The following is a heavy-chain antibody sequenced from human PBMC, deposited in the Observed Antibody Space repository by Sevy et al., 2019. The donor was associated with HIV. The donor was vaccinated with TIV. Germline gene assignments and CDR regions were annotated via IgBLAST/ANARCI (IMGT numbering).Heavy chain of an antibody. Sequence: GGSLRLSCAASGFSVSDTYMSWVRQAPGKGLEWVSVIYSGDKTYHADSVKGRLTISKDSSKNTIYLQLNSLRTEDTAVYYCARLNVYYYDDDGYYTTGNAFDIWGKGTMVTVSS. V-gene: IGHV3-53*01. D-gene: IGHD3-22*01. CDR1: GFSVSDTY. CDR2: IYSGDKT. J-gene: IGHJ3*02. CDR3: ARLNVYYYDDDGYYTTGNAFDI.